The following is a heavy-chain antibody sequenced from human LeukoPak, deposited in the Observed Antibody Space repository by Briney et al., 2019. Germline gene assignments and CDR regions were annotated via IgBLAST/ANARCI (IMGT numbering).Heavy chain of an antibody. D-gene: IGHD3-9*01. CDR1: GFTFSSYG. V-gene: IGHV3-33*01. CDR3: ARDPSVYGILTGYPMYYFDY. J-gene: IGHJ4*02. Sequence: PGGSLRLSCAASGFTFSSYGMHWVRQAPGKGLEWVAVIWYDGSNKYYADSVKGRFTISRDNSKNTLYLQMNSLRAEDTAVYYCARDPSVYGILTGYPMYYFDYWGQGTLVTVSS. CDR2: IWYDGSNK.